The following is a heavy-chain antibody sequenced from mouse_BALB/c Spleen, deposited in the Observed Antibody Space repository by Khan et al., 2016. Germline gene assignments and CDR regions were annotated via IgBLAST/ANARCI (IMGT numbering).Heavy chain of an antibody. V-gene: IGHV3-2*02. Sequence: EVQLQESGPGLVKPSQSLSLTCTVTGYSITSDYAWNWIRQFPGNKLEWMGYITYSGYTSYNPSLKSRISITRDTSKNQFFLQLNSVTTEDTATYDCATSGNYFDYWGQGTTLTVSS. CDR3: ATSGNYFDY. CDR2: ITYSGYT. D-gene: IGHD1-1*01. CDR1: GYSITSDYA. J-gene: IGHJ2*01.